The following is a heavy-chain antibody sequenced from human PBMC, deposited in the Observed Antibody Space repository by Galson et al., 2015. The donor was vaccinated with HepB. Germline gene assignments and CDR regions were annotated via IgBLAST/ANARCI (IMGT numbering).Heavy chain of an antibody. V-gene: IGHV1-18*01. CDR1: GYAFTKYG. CDR3: ARARYSTSPPDY. CDR2: NSAYNGDT. J-gene: IGHJ4*02. Sequence: SVKVSCKASGYAFTKYGISWVRQAPGQGLEWMGWNSAYNGDTNYVQRLQGRVTMTTDTSTSTAYMELRSLRSDDTAVYYCARARYSTSPPDYWGQGTLVTVSS. D-gene: IGHD2-2*01.